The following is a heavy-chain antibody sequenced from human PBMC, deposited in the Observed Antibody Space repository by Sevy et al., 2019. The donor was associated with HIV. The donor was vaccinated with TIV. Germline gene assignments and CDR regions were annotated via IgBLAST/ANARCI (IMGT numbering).Heavy chain of an antibody. Sequence: GGSLRLSCAASGFTFSSYEMNWVRQAPGKGLEWVSYISSSGSSIYYADSVKGRFTISRDNAKNSLYLQMNSLRAEDRAVYYCAGAGWGGYCRSTSCYYITGAFDIWGQGTMVTVSS. V-gene: IGHV3-48*03. CDR3: AGAGWGGYCRSTSCYYITGAFDI. CDR2: ISSSGSSI. CDR1: GFTFSSYE. J-gene: IGHJ3*02. D-gene: IGHD2-2*01.